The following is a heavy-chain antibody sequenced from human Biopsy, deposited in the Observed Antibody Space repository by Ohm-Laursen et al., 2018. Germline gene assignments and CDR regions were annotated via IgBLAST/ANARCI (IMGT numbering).Heavy chain of an antibody. CDR1: GGPSSNYA. D-gene: IGHD3-3*01. CDR3: AADADGYYTEFDY. Sequence: SSAKVSCKASGGPSSNYAFSWVRQAPGQGLEWVGRIVPILGHLNYAQRFQGRVSITADKSTTYVYMELSRLTSGDTAVYYCAADADGYYTEFDYWGPGTPVTVSS. CDR2: IVPILGHL. V-gene: IGHV1-69*04. J-gene: IGHJ4*02.